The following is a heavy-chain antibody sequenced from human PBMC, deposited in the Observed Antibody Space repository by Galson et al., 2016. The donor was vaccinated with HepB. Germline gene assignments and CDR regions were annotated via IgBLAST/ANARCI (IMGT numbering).Heavy chain of an antibody. D-gene: IGHD2-15*01. CDR2: INAGNGNT. CDR1: VYTFTSYA. V-gene: IGHV1-3*01. J-gene: IGHJ4*02. CDR3: ARLGRYCSGGSCYSIFDY. Sequence: SVKVSCKASVYTFTSYAMHWVRQAPGQRLEWMGWINAGNGNTKYSQKFQGRVTITRDTSASTACMELSSLRSEDTAVYYCARLGRYCSGGSCYSIFDYWGQGTLVTVSA.